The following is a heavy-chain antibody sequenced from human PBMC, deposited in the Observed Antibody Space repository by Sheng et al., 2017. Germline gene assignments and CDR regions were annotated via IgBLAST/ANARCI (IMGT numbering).Heavy chain of an antibody. J-gene: IGHJ4*02. V-gene: IGHV4-38-2*01. CDR1: GYSISSGYY. CDR2: IYHSGST. D-gene: IGHD3-10*01. CDR3: ARLSASMVRGALVDY. Sequence: QVQLQESGPGLVKPSETLSLTCAVSGYSISSGYYWGWIRQPPGKGLEWIGSIYHSGSTYYNPSLKSRVTISVDTSKNQFSLKLSSVTAADTAVYYCARLSASMVRGALVDYWGQGTPGHRLL.